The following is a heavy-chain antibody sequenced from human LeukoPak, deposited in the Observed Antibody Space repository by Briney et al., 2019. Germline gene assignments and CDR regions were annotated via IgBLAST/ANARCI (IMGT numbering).Heavy chain of an antibody. D-gene: IGHD3-10*01. V-gene: IGHV4-39*01. Sequence: SETLSLTCTVSGGSISSSSYYWGWIRQPPGKGLEWIGSIYYSGSTYYNPSLKSRVTISVDTSKNQFSLKLSSVTAADTAVYYCARIPLYGSGSYRYYYYYGMDVWGQGTTVTVSS. CDR1: GGSISSSSYY. CDR3: ARIPLYGSGSYRYYYYYGMDV. CDR2: IYYSGST. J-gene: IGHJ6*02.